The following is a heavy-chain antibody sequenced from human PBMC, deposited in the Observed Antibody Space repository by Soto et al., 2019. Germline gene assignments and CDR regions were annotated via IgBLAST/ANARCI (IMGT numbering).Heavy chain of an antibody. CDR1: GVTFSSYA. Sequence: SVKVSCKAYGVTFSSYAISWVRQAPGQGLEWMGGIIPIFGTANYAQKFQGRVTITADESTSTAYMELSSLRSEDTAVYYCARAYDSSGYSLGYWGQGTLVTVSS. D-gene: IGHD3-22*01. J-gene: IGHJ4*02. CDR2: IIPIFGTA. CDR3: ARAYDSSGYSLGY. V-gene: IGHV1-69*13.